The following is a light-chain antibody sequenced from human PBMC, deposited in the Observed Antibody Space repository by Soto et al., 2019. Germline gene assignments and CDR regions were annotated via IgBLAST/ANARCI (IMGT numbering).Light chain of an antibody. CDR2: EVN. J-gene: IGLJ1*01. CDR1: SSDVGSYNSL. CDR3: CSYTHGNTF. V-gene: IGLV2-23*02. Sequence: QSVLTQPASVSGSPGQSITISCTGTSSDVGSYNSLVSWYQQHPSKAPKAMIYEVNKRPSGVSNRFSGSKSGNTASLTISGLQAEDEADYYCCSYTHGNTFFGSGTKVTVL.